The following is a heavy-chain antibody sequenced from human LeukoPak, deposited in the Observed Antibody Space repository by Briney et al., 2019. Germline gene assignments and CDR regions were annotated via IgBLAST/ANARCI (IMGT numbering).Heavy chain of an antibody. CDR3: AKDHYYDSSGYDY. CDR2: ISGSGGST. V-gene: IGHV3-23*01. J-gene: IGHJ4*02. D-gene: IGHD3-22*01. CDR1: GFTFSDYY. Sequence: GGSLRLSCAASGFTFSDYYMSWIRQAPGKGLEWVSAISGSGGSTYYADSVKGRFTISRDNSKNTLYLQMNSLRAEDTAVYYCAKDHYYDSSGYDYWGQGTLVTVSS.